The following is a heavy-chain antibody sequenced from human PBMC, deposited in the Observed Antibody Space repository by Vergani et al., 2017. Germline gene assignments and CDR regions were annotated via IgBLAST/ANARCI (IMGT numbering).Heavy chain of an antibody. J-gene: IGHJ6*03. CDR3: AKGEGYYYYMDV. Sequence: EVQLLESGGGLVQPGGSLRLSCAASGFPFSSYAMSWVRQAPGKGLEWVSAISGSGGSTYYADSVKGRFTISRDNSKNTLYLQMNSLRAEDTAVYYCAKGEGYYYYMDVWGKGTTVTVSS. V-gene: IGHV3-23*01. CDR1: GFPFSSYA. CDR2: ISGSGGST.